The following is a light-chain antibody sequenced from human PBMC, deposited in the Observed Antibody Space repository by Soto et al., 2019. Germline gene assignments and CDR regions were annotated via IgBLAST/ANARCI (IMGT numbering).Light chain of an antibody. CDR2: DAS. V-gene: IGKV3-11*01. CDR3: QQRSNSPVT. CDR1: QSVSSY. Sequence: EIVLTQSPATLSLSPGERATLSCRASQSVSSYLAWYQQKPGQAPRLLIYDASNRATGIPARFSGSGSGTDFTLTISSLEPEDFAVYYCQQRSNSPVTFGPGTKVDSK. J-gene: IGKJ3*01.